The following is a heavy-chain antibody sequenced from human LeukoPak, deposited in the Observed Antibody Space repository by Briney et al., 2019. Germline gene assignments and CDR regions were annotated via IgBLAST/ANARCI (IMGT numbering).Heavy chain of an antibody. CDR2: ISGSGGST. Sequence: GGSLRLSCAASGFTFSSYAMSWVRQAPGKGLEWVSAISGSGGSTYYADSVKGRFTISRDNSKNTLYLQMNSLRAEDTAVYYCANVLYYDSSGYYYPFDYWGQGTLVTVSS. J-gene: IGHJ4*02. CDR1: GFTFSSYA. CDR3: ANVLYYDSSGYYYPFDY. D-gene: IGHD3-22*01. V-gene: IGHV3-23*01.